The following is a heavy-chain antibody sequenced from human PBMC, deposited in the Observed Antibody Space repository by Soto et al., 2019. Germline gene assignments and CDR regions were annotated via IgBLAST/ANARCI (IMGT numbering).Heavy chain of an antibody. J-gene: IGHJ5*02. CDR1: GASIRSYH. Sequence: QVQLQESGPGLVKPSETLSLTCAVSGASIRSYHWSWIRQPAGKGLEWIGRMQHTGNTNYNPSLKCRVTMSGDTSNNQISLKMNSVTAADTAVYFCAKDVSSRGWFDPWGQGILVIVSS. D-gene: IGHD3-16*01. V-gene: IGHV4-4*07. CDR2: MQHTGNT. CDR3: AKDVSSRGWFDP.